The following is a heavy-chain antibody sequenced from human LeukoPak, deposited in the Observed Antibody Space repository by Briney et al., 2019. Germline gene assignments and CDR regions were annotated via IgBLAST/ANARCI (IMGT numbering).Heavy chain of an antibody. CDR3: TTEHYYYGMDV. CDR1: GFTFSNAW. J-gene: IGHJ6*02. CDR2: IKSKTDGGTT. Sequence: GGSLRLSCAGSGFTFSNAWMSWVRQAPGKGLEWVGRIKSKTDGGTTDYAAPVKGRFTISRDDSKNTLYLQMNSLKTEDTAVYYCTTEHYYYGMDVWGQGTTVTVSS. V-gene: IGHV3-15*01.